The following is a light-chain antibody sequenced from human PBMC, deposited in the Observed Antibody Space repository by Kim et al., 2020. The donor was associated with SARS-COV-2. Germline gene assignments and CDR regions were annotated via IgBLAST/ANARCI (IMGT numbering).Light chain of an antibody. Sequence: SSVGDRLTITYRESQDISRYFNWYQQKPEKAPKLLIYTASRLQSGVPSRVTVSVSETDFTLTISSLQPEDFATYYCQQTYSASRTFGQGTKVDIK. CDR1: QDISRY. J-gene: IGKJ1*01. CDR2: TAS. V-gene: IGKV1-39*01. CDR3: QQTYSASRT.